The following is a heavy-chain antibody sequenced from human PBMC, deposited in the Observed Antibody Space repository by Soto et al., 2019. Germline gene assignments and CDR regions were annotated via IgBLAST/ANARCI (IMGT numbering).Heavy chain of an antibody. V-gene: IGHV4-4*02. CDR3: PRDRCSGGSCYSGREWRYFDY. J-gene: IGHJ4*02. CDR1: GGSISSSNW. D-gene: IGHD2-15*01. CDR2: IYHSGST. Sequence: QVQLQESGPGLVKPSGTLSLTCAVSGGSISSSNWWSWVRQPPGKGLEWIGEIYHSGSTNYNPSPKSRVTISVDKSKNQFSLKLSSVAAADTAVYYCPRDRCSGGSCYSGREWRYFDYWGQGTLVTVSS.